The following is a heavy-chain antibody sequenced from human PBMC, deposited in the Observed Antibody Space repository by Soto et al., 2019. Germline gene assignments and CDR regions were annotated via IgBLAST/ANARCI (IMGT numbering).Heavy chain of an antibody. CDR2: IIPIFGTA. J-gene: IGHJ4*02. CDR1: GGTFSSYA. Sequence: SLKVSCKASGGTFSSYAISWGRQAPGQGLEWMGGIIPIFGTANYAQKFQGRVTITADESTSTAYMELSSLRSEDTAVYYCAIDHSTSSLTLSTEEPNDYWGQGTLVTVSS. D-gene: IGHD6-6*01. CDR3: AIDHSTSSLTLSTEEPNDY. V-gene: IGHV1-69*13.